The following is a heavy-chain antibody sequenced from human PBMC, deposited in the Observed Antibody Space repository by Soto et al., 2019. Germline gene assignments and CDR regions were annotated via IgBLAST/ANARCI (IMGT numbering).Heavy chain of an antibody. CDR1: GSPYSCDS. CDR3: AKNRGRKYYFDY. Sequence: GGSLRLTCAASGSPYSCDSQIWLHQAPGKGLEWVSTISGSGDYTYYADSLKGRFTISRDNSKNMMYLQMNSLRAEDTAVYYCAKNRGRKYYFDYWGQGTLVTVSS. V-gene: IGHV3-23*01. J-gene: IGHJ4*02. CDR2: ISGSGDYT.